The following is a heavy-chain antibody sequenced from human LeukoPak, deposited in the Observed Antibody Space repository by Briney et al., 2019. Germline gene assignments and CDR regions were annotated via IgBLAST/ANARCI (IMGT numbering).Heavy chain of an antibody. CDR3: ARHPIVVVPAAIKLINWFDP. Sequence: PSETLSLTCTVSGGSISTYYWTWIRQPPGKGLEWIGSIYYSGSTYYNPSLKSRVTTSVDTSKNQFSLKLSSVTAADTAVYYCARHPIVVVPAAIKLINWFDPWGQGTLVTVSS. CDR1: GGSISTYY. CDR2: IYYSGST. V-gene: IGHV4-39*01. D-gene: IGHD2-2*01. J-gene: IGHJ5*02.